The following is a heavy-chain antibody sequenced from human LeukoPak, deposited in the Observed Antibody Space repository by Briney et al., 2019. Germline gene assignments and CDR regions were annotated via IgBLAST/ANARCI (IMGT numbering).Heavy chain of an antibody. J-gene: IGHJ6*02. CDR2: IYSGGST. D-gene: IGHD2-15*01. CDR1: GFTVSSNY. CDR3: ARLPTHYYYYGMDV. V-gene: IGHV3-53*01. Sequence: GGSLRLSCAASGFTVSSNYMSWVRQAPGKGLEWVSVIYSGGSTYYADSVKGRFTNSRDNSKNKLYLQMNSLRAEDTAVYYCARLPTHYYYYGMDVWGQGTTVTVSS.